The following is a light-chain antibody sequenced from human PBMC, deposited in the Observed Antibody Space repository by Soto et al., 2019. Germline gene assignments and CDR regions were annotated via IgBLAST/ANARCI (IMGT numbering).Light chain of an antibody. CDR1: QHVFRSSNNKNH. J-gene: IGKJ5*01. Sequence: DIVMTQSPDSLTVSLGERATINCKARQHVFRSSNNKNHLAWYQQKPTQSPKMLISCASTRESGVPDRFSGSGSGTAYTLTLSSLQAEDAAVYDCQQYYEVPVPCGQGTGLEIK. V-gene: IGKV4-1*01. CDR2: CAS. CDR3: QQYYEVPVP.